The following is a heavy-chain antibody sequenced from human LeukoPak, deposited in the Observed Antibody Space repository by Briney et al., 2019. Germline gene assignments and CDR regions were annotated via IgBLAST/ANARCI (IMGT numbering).Heavy chain of an antibody. CDR1: GFTFSDYG. J-gene: IGHJ6*03. V-gene: IGHV3-30*02. CDR3: AKVGKGLRPTYYYYYYMDV. D-gene: IGHD5-12*01. CDR2: IPYDGSNK. Sequence: PGGSLRLSCAASGFTFSDYGMHWVRQAPGRGLEWVAFIPYDGSNKFYADSVKGRFTISRDNSKNTLYLQMYSLRAEDTGVHYCAKVGKGLRPTYYYYYYMDVWGTGTTVTISS.